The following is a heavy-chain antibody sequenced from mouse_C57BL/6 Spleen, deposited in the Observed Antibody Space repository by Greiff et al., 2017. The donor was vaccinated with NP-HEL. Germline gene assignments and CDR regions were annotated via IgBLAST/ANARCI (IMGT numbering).Heavy chain of an antibody. D-gene: IGHD2-1*01. CDR2: INPSNGGT. CDR1: GYTFTSYW. J-gene: IGHJ2*01. V-gene: IGHV1-53*01. CDR3: ARDGNYGEDYFDY. Sequence: QVQLKQPGTELVKPGASVKLSCKASGYTFTSYWMHWVKQRPGQGLEWIGNINPSNGGTNYNEKFKSKATLTVDKSSSTAYMQLSSLTSEDSAVYYCARDGNYGEDYFDYWGQGTTLTVSS.